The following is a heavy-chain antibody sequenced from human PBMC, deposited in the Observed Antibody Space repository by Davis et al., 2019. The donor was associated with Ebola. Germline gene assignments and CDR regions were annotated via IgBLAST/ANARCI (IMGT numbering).Heavy chain of an antibody. D-gene: IGHD2-15*01. Sequence: GESLKISCEASGFSFGSHDMNWVRQAPGKGLEWVSNINGRGDSTSYSASVRGRFTISRDNSKNTLYLQMNSLRAEDTATYYCARYCHYTDCSYFDCWGQGTMVAVSS. CDR2: INGRGDST. CDR3: ARYCHYTDCSYFDC. CDR1: GFSFGSHD. J-gene: IGHJ4*02. V-gene: IGHV3-23*01.